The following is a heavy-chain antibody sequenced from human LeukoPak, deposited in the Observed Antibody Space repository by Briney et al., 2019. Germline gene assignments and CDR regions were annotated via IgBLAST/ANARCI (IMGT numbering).Heavy chain of an antibody. CDR1: GFTFSSHA. CDR3: AKDLFVVVPTAIPEYFQH. D-gene: IGHD2-2*02. CDR2: IGDDVVST. V-gene: IGHV3-23*01. J-gene: IGHJ1*01. Sequence: GGSLRLSCAASGFTFSSHAMSWVRRAPGKGLEWVSAIGDDVVSTYYAESVKGRFTISRDNSKNTLYLQMNSLRAEDTAVYYCAKDLFVVVPTAIPEYFQHWGQGTLVTVSS.